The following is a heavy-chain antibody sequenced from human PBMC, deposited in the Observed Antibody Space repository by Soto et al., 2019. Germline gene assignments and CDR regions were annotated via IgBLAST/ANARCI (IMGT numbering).Heavy chain of an antibody. CDR1: GGSISNDAYS. CDR2: IYHSGST. J-gene: IGHJ6*02. V-gene: IGHV4-30-2*01. Sequence: HLLLQESGSGLVKPSQTLSLTCAVSGGSISNDAYSWSWIRQPPGKGLEWIGYIYHSGSTYYSPSLTSRVTISADRSKNQFSLRLVSVTSADTAVYYCASSNFGYYYGMDVWGQGTTVTVSS. CDR3: ASSNFGYYYGMDV. D-gene: IGHD4-4*01.